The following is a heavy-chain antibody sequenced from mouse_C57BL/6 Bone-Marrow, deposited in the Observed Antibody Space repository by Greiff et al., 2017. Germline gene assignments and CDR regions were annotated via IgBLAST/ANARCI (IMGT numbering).Heavy chain of an antibody. J-gene: IGHJ4*01. V-gene: IGHV1-64*01. Sequence: QVQLQQPGAELVKPGASVKLSCKASGYTFTSYWMHWVKQRPGQGLEWIGMIHPNSGSTNYNEKFKSKATLTVDKSSSTAYMQLSSLTSEDSAVYYGEDGLRNYDVMDFEGRGTAATVS. CDR2: IHPNSGST. CDR3: EDGLRNYDVMDF. CDR1: GYTFTSYW.